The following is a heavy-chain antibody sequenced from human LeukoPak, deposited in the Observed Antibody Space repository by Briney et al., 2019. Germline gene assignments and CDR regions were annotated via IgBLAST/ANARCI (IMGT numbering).Heavy chain of an antibody. V-gene: IGHV3-7*04. D-gene: IGHD5-12*01. CDR3: VRDGGYSGYEY. Sequence: GGSLRLSCAASGFTFGTYWMTWVRQAPGKGLEWVANIKQDGSEKYYVDSMKGRITISRDNAKNSLYLQMSSLRAEDTAVYYCVRDGGYSGYEYWGQGTLVTVSS. CDR2: IKQDGSEK. J-gene: IGHJ4*02. CDR1: GFTFGTYW.